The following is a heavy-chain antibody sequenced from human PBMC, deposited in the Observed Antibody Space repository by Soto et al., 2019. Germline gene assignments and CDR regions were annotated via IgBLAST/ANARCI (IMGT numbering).Heavy chain of an antibody. Sequence: QVQLVESGGGVVQPGRSLRLSCAASGFTFSRYTMHWVRQAPGKGLEWVAVTSYDGSTKYYADSVKGRFTISRDNSKNTLYLQMNSLRAEDTAVYYCAKDGGFDYGFWYFDLWGRGTQVTVSS. CDR2: TSYDGSTK. CDR3: AKDGGFDYGFWYFDL. J-gene: IGHJ2*01. V-gene: IGHV3-30-3*01. CDR1: GFTFSRYT. D-gene: IGHD4-17*01.